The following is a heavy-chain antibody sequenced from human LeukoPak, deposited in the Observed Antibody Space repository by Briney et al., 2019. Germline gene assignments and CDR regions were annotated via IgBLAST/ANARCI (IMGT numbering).Heavy chain of an antibody. J-gene: IGHJ6*03. CDR1: GSNFEDYG. Sequence: GGSLRLSCADSGSNFEDYGMSWVRQAPGKGLEWVSGINWNGGDTDYADSVKGRFTISRDNAKNSLYLQMNSLRAEDTALYYCAKSSGSVRHFYYYYMDVRGKGTTVTVSS. V-gene: IGHV3-20*04. CDR3: AKSSGSVRHFYYYYMDV. CDR2: INWNGGDT. D-gene: IGHD1-26*01.